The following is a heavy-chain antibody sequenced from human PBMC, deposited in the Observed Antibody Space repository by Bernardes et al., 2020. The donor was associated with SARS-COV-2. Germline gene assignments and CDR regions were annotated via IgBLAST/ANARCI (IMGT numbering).Heavy chain of an antibody. Sequence: SETLSLTCTVSGDSISSYYWSWIRQPAGKGLEWIGRIYPSGSTTYNPSLKSRVTMSLDRSKNQFSLKLSSVTAADTAVYYCARGGGDFWSGYSWYFDFWGQGTLVTVSS. J-gene: IGHJ4*02. CDR2: IYPSGST. V-gene: IGHV4-4*07. D-gene: IGHD3-3*01. CDR3: ARGGGDFWSGYSWYFDF. CDR1: GDSISSYY.